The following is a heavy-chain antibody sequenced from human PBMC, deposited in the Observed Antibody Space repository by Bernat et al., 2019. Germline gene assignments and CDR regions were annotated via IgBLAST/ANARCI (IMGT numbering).Heavy chain of an antibody. J-gene: IGHJ4*02. V-gene: IGHV3-7*01. Sequence: EVQLVESGVGSVQPGGSLRLSCAASGFTFGTYGMSWVRQAPGTGLEWVASLMQDESEKYDMNTVKGRFNISRDKAKNSLFLQMNSLRAEDTAGYYCSRDLYGSGDYWGQGALVTVSS. CDR2: LMQDESEK. CDR1: GFTFGTYG. D-gene: IGHD3-10*01. CDR3: SRDLYGSGDY.